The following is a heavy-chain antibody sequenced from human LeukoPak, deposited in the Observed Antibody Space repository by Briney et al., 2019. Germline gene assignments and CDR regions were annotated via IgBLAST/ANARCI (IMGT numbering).Heavy chain of an antibody. Sequence: PSETLSLTCTVSGGSISSYYWSWIRQPPGKGLEWIGYIYYSGSTNYNPSLKSRVTISVDTSKNQFSLKLSSVTAADTAVYYCAREMFYYDSSGYYYGDDAFDIWGQGTMVTVSS. V-gene: IGHV4-59*12. CDR2: IYYSGST. CDR3: AREMFYYDSSGYYYGDDAFDI. J-gene: IGHJ3*02. D-gene: IGHD3-22*01. CDR1: GGSISSYY.